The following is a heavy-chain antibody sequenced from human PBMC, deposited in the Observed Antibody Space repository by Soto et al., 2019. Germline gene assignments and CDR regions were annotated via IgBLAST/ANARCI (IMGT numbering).Heavy chain of an antibody. D-gene: IGHD3-22*01. J-gene: IGHJ3*01. V-gene: IGHV3-30*18. CDR3: VKAQERSAQIFAVVITAFDF. CDR2: ISHDGNSH. CDR1: GFSFSNYG. Sequence: QVHLVESGGGVVQPGRSLRLSCEGSGFSFSNYGIHWVRQAPGKGLEWVAVISHDGNSHHLADSVRGRFTISRDNSKEPVFLHMTSLRREDSAVYHCVKAQERSAQIFAVVITAFDFWGQGAMVTVSS.